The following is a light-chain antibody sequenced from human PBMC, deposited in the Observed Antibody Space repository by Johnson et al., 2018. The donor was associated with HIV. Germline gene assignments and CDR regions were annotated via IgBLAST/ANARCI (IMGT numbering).Light chain of an antibody. V-gene: IGLV1-51*02. Sequence: QSVLTQPPSVSAAPGQKVTISCSGTSSNIGRHSVSWYQQLPGTAPNLLINGNDRRPQGIPDRFSASKYGPSATLAFPALETGDEADYYCGTWDSNLSSEVFGAGTKVTVL. CDR3: GTWDSNLSSEV. CDR1: SSNIGRHS. J-gene: IGLJ1*01. CDR2: GND.